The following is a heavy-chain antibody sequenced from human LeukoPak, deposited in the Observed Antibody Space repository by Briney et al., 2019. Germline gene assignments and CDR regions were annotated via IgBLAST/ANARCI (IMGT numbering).Heavy chain of an antibody. J-gene: IGHJ5*02. CDR2: ISYDGSNK. CDR1: GFTFSSYA. Sequence: PGRSLRLSCAASGFTFSSYAMHWVRQAPGKGLEWVAVISYDGSNKYYADSVKGRFTISRDNSKNTLYLQMNSLRAEDTAVYYCARGNDYVNWFDPWGQGTLVTVSS. D-gene: IGHD4-17*01. CDR3: ARGNDYVNWFDP. V-gene: IGHV3-30*04.